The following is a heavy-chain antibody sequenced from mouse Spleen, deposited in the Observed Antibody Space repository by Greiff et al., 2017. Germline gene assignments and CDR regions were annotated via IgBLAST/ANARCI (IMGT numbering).Heavy chain of an antibody. CDR3: ARPLRDAMDY. J-gene: IGHJ4*01. V-gene: IGHV5-9*04. Sequence: EVKLVESGGGLVKLGGSLKLSCAASGFTFSSYAMSWVRQTPEKRLEWVATISSGGGNTYYPDSVKGRFTISRDNAKNTLYLQMSSLKSEDTAMYYCARPLRDAMDYWGQGTSVTVSS. CDR2: ISSGGGNT. D-gene: IGHD1-1*01. CDR1: GFTFSSYA.